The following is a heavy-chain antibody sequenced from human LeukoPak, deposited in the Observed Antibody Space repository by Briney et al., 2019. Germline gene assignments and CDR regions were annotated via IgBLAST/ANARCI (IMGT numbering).Heavy chain of an antibody. D-gene: IGHD3-22*01. J-gene: IGHJ1*01. CDR2: INPNSGGT. Sequence: ASVKVSCKASGYTFTGYYMHWVRQAPGQGLEWMGWINPNSGGTNYAQKFQGRVTMTRDTSISTAYMELSRLRSDDTAVYYCARTTDPSLYYDSSGWLRAEYFQHWGQGTLVTVSS. CDR1: GYTFTGYY. V-gene: IGHV1-2*02. CDR3: ARTTDPSLYYDSSGWLRAEYFQH.